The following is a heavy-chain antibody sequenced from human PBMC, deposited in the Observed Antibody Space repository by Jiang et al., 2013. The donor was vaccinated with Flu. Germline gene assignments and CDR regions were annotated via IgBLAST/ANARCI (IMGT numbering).Heavy chain of an antibody. CDR1: GDSISSYY. J-gene: IGHJ4*02. D-gene: IGHD3-10*01. CDR2: IFYSSGSA. V-gene: IGHV4-59*12. Sequence: GSGLVKPSETLSLTCAVSGDSISSYYWHWIRQPPGKGLEWIGYIFYSSGSANYNPSLSSRVTISVDTSKNQFSLRLNSVTAADTAIYYCARGWMVRGVVGTFFDYWGQGRPVTVSS. CDR3: ARGWMVRGVVGTFFDY.